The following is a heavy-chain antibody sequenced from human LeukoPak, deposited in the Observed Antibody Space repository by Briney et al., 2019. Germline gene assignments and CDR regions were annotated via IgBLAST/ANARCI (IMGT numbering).Heavy chain of an antibody. Sequence: ASVKVSCKASGYTFTSYGIRWVRQAPGQGLEWMGWISAYNGSTNYAQKLEGRVTMTTDTSTSTAYMERRSLRSDDTAVYYCARDQSSSWSYYYYYYGMDVWGQGTTVTVSS. CDR1: GYTFTSYG. V-gene: IGHV1-18*01. D-gene: IGHD6-13*01. CDR3: ARDQSSSWSYYYYYYGMDV. CDR2: ISAYNGST. J-gene: IGHJ6*02.